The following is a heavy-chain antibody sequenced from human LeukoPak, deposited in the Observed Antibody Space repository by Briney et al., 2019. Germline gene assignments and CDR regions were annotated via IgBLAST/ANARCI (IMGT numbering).Heavy chain of an antibody. Sequence: GGSLRLSCAASGFTFSTYIITWLRQVPGKGLEWVSIITAAGGTTYYADSVKGRFTISRDSSRNTLYLQMNSLRAEDTAVYYCAKGRYYFDSWGQGTLVTVSS. CDR1: GFTFSTYI. V-gene: IGHV3-23*01. J-gene: IGHJ4*02. CDR2: ITAAGGTT. CDR3: AKGRYYFDS.